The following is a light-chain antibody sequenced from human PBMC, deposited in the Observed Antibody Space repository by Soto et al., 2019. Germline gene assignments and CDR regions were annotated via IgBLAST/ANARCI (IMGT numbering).Light chain of an antibody. CDR3: QRTDIS. Sequence: DLQMTQSPSSLSASVGDRVTITCQASQDISKFLNWYQEKPGKAPKLLIHDASYLETGVPSRFSGSGSGTDFTLSISSLQPEDIATYYCQRTDISFGPGTTVDLK. V-gene: IGKV1-33*01. CDR1: QDISKF. J-gene: IGKJ3*01. CDR2: DAS.